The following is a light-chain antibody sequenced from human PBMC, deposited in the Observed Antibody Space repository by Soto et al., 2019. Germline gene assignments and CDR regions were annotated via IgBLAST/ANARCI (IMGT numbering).Light chain of an antibody. Sequence: QSVLTQPASVSGSPGQSITLSCTGSSSDVGGYGLVSWYQQHPGQAPRLIIYEVSKRPAGVSNRFSGSKSGHTASLTISGLLTEDEADYYCCSYAGADIVVVFGGGTKVTVL. V-gene: IGLV2-23*02. CDR2: EVS. CDR3: CSYAGADIVVV. J-gene: IGLJ2*01. CDR1: SSDVGGYGL.